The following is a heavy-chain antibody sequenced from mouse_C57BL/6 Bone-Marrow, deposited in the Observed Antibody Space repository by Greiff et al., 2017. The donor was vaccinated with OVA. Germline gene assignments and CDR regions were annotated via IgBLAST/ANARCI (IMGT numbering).Heavy chain of an antibody. D-gene: IGHD5-1*01. Sequence: VQLQQPGAELVRPGTSVKLSCKASGYTFTSYWMHWVKQRPGQGLEWIGVIDPSDSYTNYNQKFKGKATLTVDTSSSTAYMQLSSLTSEDSAVYYCARLSSNYFDYWGQATTLTVSS. V-gene: IGHV1-59*01. CDR2: IDPSDSYT. J-gene: IGHJ2*01. CDR3: ARLSSNYFDY. CDR1: GYTFTSYW.